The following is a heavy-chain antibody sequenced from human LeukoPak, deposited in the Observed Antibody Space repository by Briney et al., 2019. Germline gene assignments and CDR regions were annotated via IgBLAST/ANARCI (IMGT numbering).Heavy chain of an antibody. D-gene: IGHD2-21*01. J-gene: IGHJ4*02. CDR1: GFTFTSYS. V-gene: IGHV3-23*01. CDR3: AAYYSGAP. CDR2: ISGGGGST. Sequence: GGSLRLSCAASGFTFTSYSMNWVRQAPGKGLEWVSTISGGGGSTYYADSVKGRFTISRDNSKNTLYLQMNSLRAEDTAVYYCAAYYSGAPGGQGTLVTVSS.